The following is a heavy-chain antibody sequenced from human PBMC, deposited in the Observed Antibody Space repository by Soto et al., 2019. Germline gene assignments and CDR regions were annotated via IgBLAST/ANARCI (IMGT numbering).Heavy chain of an antibody. V-gene: IGHV3-21*01. Sequence: LRLSCAASGFTFSSYSMNWVRQAPGKGLEWVSSISSSSSYIYYADSVKGRFTISRDNAKNSLYLQMNSLRAEDTAVYYCARDSSTYYDFWSGYSPRWFDPWGQGTLVTVSS. CDR1: GFTFSSYS. CDR2: ISSSSSYI. CDR3: ARDSSTYYDFWSGYSPRWFDP. J-gene: IGHJ5*02. D-gene: IGHD3-3*01.